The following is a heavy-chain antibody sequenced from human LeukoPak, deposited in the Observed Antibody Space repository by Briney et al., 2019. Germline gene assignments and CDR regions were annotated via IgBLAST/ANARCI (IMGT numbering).Heavy chain of an antibody. CDR3: ARRSRRELHFDY. Sequence: NASETLSLTCTVSGGSISSSHYYWGWIRQPPGKGLEWIGNIYYSGSTYYNPSLKSRVTISVDMSKNQFSLKLSSVTAADTAVYHCARRSRRELHFDYWGQGTLVTVSS. CDR2: IYYSGST. J-gene: IGHJ4*02. CDR1: GGSISSSHYY. V-gene: IGHV4-39*01. D-gene: IGHD1-26*01.